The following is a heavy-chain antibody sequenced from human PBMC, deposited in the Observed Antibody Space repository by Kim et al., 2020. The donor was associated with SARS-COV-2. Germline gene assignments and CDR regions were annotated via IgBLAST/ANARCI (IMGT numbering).Heavy chain of an antibody. D-gene: IGHD2-8*01. CDR2: IKEDATEQ. Sequence: GGSLRLSCTASGFPFSVDSMTWVRQAPGKGLEWVANIKEDATEQSYVDSVKGRFTISRDDAKNSLYLQMNSLRAEDTAVYYCARGLRWCDYWGQGALVT. CDR1: GFPFSVDS. J-gene: IGHJ4*02. CDR3: ARGLRWCDY. V-gene: IGHV3-7*01.